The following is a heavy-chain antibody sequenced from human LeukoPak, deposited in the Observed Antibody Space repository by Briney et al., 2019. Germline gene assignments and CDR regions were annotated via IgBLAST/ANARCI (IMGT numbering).Heavy chain of an antibody. CDR3: AKDGGYSYGSLSPFDY. V-gene: IGHV3-23*01. D-gene: IGHD5-18*01. J-gene: IGHJ4*02. CDR1: GFTFSGSA. Sequence: GGSLRLSCAASGFTFSGSAMSWVRQAPGKGLEWVSNISGSGSGGSTYYADSVKGRFTISRDNSKNTLYLQMNSLRAEDTAVYYCAKDGGYSYGSLSPFDYWGQGTLVTVSS. CDR2: ISGSGSGGST.